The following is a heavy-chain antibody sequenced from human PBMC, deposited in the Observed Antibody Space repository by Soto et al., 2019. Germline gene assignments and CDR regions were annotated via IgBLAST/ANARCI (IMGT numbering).Heavy chain of an antibody. J-gene: IGHJ4*02. CDR2: IIPIFGTA. CDR1: GGTFSSYA. D-gene: IGHD3-10*01. CDR3: ARVIRGWATHPLYYFDY. Sequence: SVKVSCKASGGTFSSYAISWVRQAPGQGLEWMGGIIPIFGTANYAQKFQGGVTMTRDTSISTAYMELSRLRSDDTAVYYCARVIRGWATHPLYYFDYWGQGTLVTVSS. V-gene: IGHV1-69*05.